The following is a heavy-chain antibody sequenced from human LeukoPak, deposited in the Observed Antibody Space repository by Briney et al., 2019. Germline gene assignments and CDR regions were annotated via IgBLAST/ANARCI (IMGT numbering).Heavy chain of an antibody. V-gene: IGHV3-48*03. CDR1: GFTFSSYE. J-gene: IGHJ6*03. D-gene: IGHD2-15*01. CDR2: ISSSGSTI. Sequence: QPGGCLRLSCAASGFTFSSYEMNWVRQAPGKGLEWVSYISSSGSTIYYADSVKGRFTISRDNAKNSLYLQMNSLRAEDTAVYYCARCWSGGSWPGFVGYYMDVWGKGTTVTVSS. CDR3: ARCWSGGSWPGFVGYYMDV.